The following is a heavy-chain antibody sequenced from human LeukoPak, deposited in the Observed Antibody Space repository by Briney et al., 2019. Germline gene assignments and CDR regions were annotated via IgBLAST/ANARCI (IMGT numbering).Heavy chain of an antibody. CDR1: GFTFSSYW. J-gene: IGHJ4*02. V-gene: IGHV3-7*04. CDR3: ARDWNYYDNSGFYGEY. D-gene: IGHD3-22*01. Sequence: GGSLRLSCAASGFTFSSYWMSWVRQGAGKGLEWVANIKQDGSQKFYVDSVKGRFTISRDNAKNSLYLQMNSLRDEDTAVYYCARDWNYYDNSGFYGEYWGQGTLVTVSS. CDR2: IKQDGSQK.